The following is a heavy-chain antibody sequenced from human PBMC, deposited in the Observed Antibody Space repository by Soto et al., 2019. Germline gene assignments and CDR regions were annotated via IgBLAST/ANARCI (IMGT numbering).Heavy chain of an antibody. CDR1: GGSFSGYY. D-gene: IGHD4-17*01. V-gene: IGHV4-34*01. Sequence: VQLQQWGAGLLKPSETLSLTCAVYGGSFSGYYWSWIRQPPGKGLEWIGEINHSGSTNYNPSLKSRVTISVDTSKNQFSLKLSSVTAADTAVYYCAREGTVTTRLRGMDVWGQGTTVTVSS. J-gene: IGHJ6*02. CDR2: INHSGST. CDR3: AREGTVTTRLRGMDV.